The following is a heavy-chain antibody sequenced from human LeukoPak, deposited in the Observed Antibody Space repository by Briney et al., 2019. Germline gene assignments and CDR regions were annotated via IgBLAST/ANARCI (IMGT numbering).Heavy chain of an antibody. CDR2: IYYSGST. CDR3: ARRSITIPTWFDP. J-gene: IGHJ5*02. D-gene: IGHD3-3*01. Sequence: SETLSLTCTVSGGSISSYYWSWIRQPPGKGLEWIGYIYYSGSTNYNPSLKSRVTISVDTSKKQFSLKLRSVTAADTAVYYCARRSITIPTWFDPWGQGTLVTVSS. V-gene: IGHV4-59*08. CDR1: GGSISSYY.